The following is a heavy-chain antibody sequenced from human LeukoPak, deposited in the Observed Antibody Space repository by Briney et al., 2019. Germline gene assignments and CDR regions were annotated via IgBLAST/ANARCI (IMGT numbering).Heavy chain of an antibody. CDR1: GCTFTDYY. D-gene: IGHD6-13*01. Sequence: GASVKVSCKASGCTFTDYYIHWVRQAPGQGLEWMGWINPNSGGTSYAQKFQGRVTMTGDTSIGTAYMDLSRLRSDDTAVYYCARGVAAPGGKWFDPWGQGILVTVSS. CDR2: INPNSGGT. J-gene: IGHJ5*02. CDR3: ARGVAAPGGKWFDP. V-gene: IGHV1-2*02.